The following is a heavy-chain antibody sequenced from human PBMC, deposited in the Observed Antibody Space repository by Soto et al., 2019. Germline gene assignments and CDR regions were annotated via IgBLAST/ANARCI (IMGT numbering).Heavy chain of an antibody. CDR1: GFTFSSYW. V-gene: IGHV3-7*05. J-gene: IGHJ4*02. CDR3: ARDPNSGYDRGRNY. Sequence: EELLVESGGGLVQPGGSLRLSCAASGFTFSSYWMSWVRQTPGKGLEWVANMNRDETEKYYVDSVAGRFTISRDNARNALYLQMNNLRVDDTAVYYCARDPNSGYDRGRNYWGQGTLVSVSS. CDR2: MNRDETEK. D-gene: IGHD5-12*01.